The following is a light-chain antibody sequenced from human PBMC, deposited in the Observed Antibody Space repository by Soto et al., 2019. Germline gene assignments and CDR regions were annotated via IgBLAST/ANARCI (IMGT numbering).Light chain of an antibody. Sequence: QSVLTQPPSVSGAPGQRVTISCTGSASNIGAGHDVHWYQHLPGTAPKLLIYVDTIRPSGVPDRFSGSKSGTSASLVITGLQTGDEGDYYCQAYDSSLSGVVFGGGTKLTVL. CDR2: VDT. J-gene: IGLJ2*01. CDR3: QAYDSSLSGVV. V-gene: IGLV1-40*01. CDR1: ASNIGAGHD.